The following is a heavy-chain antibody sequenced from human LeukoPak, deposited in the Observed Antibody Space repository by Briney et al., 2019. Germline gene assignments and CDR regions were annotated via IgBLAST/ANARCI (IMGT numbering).Heavy chain of an antibody. CDR1: GGTFSSYA. V-gene: IGHV1-69*13. D-gene: IGHD3-22*01. CDR3: AKGYFSSGYSVDY. Sequence: SVKVSCKASGGTFSSYAISWVRQAPGQGLEWMGGIIPIFGTANYAQKFQGRVTITADESTSTAYMEPSSLRSEDTAVYYCAKGYFSSGYSVDYWGQGTLVTVSS. CDR2: IIPIFGTA. J-gene: IGHJ4*02.